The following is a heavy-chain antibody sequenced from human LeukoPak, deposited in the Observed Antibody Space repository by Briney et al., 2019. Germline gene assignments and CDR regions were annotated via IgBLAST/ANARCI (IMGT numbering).Heavy chain of an antibody. J-gene: IGHJ4*02. CDR2: IYYSGST. Sequence: PSETLSLTCTVSGGSISSSSYYWGWIRQPPGKGLEWIGSIYYSGSTYYNPSLKGRVTISVDTSKNQFSLKLSSVTAADTAVYYCAKGYCRGNSCYDDRGAFDYWGQGTLVTVSS. CDR1: GGSISSSSYY. CDR3: AKGYCRGNSCYDDRGAFDY. D-gene: IGHD2-2*01. V-gene: IGHV4-39*07.